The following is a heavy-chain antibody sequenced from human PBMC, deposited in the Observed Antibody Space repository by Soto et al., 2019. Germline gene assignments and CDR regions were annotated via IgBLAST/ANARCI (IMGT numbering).Heavy chain of an antibody. CDR3: ARDRAAAGLDY. D-gene: IGHD6-13*01. V-gene: IGHV1-2*04. J-gene: IGHJ4*02. CDR1: GYTFTGYY. Sequence: GASVKVSCKTSGYTFTGYYMHWVRQAPGQRLEWMGWINPNSGGTNYAQKFQGWVTMTRDTSISTAYMELSRLSSDDTAVYYCARDRAAAGLDYWGQGTLVTVSS. CDR2: INPNSGGT.